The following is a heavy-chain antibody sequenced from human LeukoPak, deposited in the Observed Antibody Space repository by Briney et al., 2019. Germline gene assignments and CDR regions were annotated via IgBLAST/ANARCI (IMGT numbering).Heavy chain of an antibody. CDR1: GFTLSSYA. V-gene: IGHV3-23*01. Sequence: GGSLRLSCAASGFTLSSYAMSSVRQAPGKGVEWVSAISGSGATTYYADSVKGRFTISRDNSKNTLNLQMNSLRADDTAVYYCAKRDSSGYAVYFGYWGQGTLVTVST. J-gene: IGHJ4*02. CDR2: ISGSGATT. CDR3: AKRDSSGYAVYFGY. D-gene: IGHD3-22*01.